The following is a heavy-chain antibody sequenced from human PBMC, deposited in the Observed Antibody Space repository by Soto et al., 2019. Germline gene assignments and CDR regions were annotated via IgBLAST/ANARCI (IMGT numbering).Heavy chain of an antibody. D-gene: IGHD1-1*01. Sequence: EGQLVGSGGGLVQPGGSLRLSCAASGFRFRNYWMNWVRQAPGKGLEWVANIKEDGSEMNYVDSVKGRFTISRDNAKNSVYLQLNSLRAEDTAVYYCLSFWTDSWGQGTPVTVSS. J-gene: IGHJ4*02. CDR1: GFRFRNYW. V-gene: IGHV3-7*03. CDR2: IKEDGSEM. CDR3: LSFWTDS.